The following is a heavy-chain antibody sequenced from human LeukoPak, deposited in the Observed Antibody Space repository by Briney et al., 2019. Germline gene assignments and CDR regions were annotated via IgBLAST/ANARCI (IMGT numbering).Heavy chain of an antibody. CDR2: TSGSGGST. Sequence: GGSLRLSCAASGFTFSSYAMSWVRQAPGKGLEWVSATSGSGGSTYYADSVEGRFTISRDNSKNTLYLQMNSLRAEDTAVYYCAKDPLANDYYYYGMDVWGQGTTVTVSS. V-gene: IGHV3-23*01. J-gene: IGHJ6*02. CDR3: AKDPLANDYYYYGMDV. CDR1: GFTFSSYA.